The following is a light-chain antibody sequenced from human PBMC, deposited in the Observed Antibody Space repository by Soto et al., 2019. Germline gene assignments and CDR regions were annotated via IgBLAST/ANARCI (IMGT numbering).Light chain of an antibody. J-gene: IGKJ1*01. Sequence: EIVLTQSPGTLSLSPGERATLSCRASRTITTLAWYQRKPGQAPRLLIYGASTRATGIPARFSGSGSGTEFTLTISSLQSEDFAVYYCQQYNNWPRTFGQGTKV. CDR2: GAS. CDR3: QQYNNWPRT. CDR1: RTITT. V-gene: IGKV3-15*01.